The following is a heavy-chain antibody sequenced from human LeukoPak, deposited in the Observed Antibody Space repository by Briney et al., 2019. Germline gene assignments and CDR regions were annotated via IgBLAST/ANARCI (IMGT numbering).Heavy chain of an antibody. D-gene: IGHD4-17*01. CDR3: ARDHDYDDYGGLYYFDY. CDR2: INHSGST. J-gene: IGHJ4*02. CDR1: GGSFSGYY. V-gene: IGHV4-34*01. Sequence: SETLSLTCAVYGGSFSGYYWSWIRQPPGKGLEWIGEINHSGSTNYNPSLKSRVTISVDTSKNQFSLKLSSVTAADTAVYYCARDHDYDDYGGLYYFDYWGQGALITVSS.